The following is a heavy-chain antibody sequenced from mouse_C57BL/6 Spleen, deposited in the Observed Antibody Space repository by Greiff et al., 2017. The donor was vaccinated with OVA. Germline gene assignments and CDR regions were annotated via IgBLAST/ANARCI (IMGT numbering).Heavy chain of an antibody. CDR2: IHPSDSDT. CDR3: AMIGTFYFDV. Sequence: QVHVKQPGAELVKPGASVKVSCKASGYTFTSYWMHWVKQRPGQGLEWIGRIHPSDSDTNYNQKFKGKATLTVDKSSSTAYMQLSSLTSEDSAVYYCAMIGTFYFDVWGTGTTVTVSS. V-gene: IGHV1-74*01. D-gene: IGHD4-1*01. CDR1: GYTFTSYW. J-gene: IGHJ1*03.